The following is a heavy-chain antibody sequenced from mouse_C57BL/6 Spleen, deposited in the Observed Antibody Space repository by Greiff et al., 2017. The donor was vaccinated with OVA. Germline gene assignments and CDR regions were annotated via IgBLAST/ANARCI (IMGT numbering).Heavy chain of an antibody. D-gene: IGHD2-1*01. CDR2: ISSGGDYI. CDR1: GFTFSSYA. V-gene: IGHV5-9-1*02. J-gene: IGHJ2*01. Sequence: DVQLVESGEGLVKPGGSLKLSCAASGFTFSSYAMSWVRQTPEKRLEWVAYISSGGDYIYYADNVKGRFTISRDNARNTLYLQMSSLKSEDTAMYYCTRDNGNYFDYWGKGTTLTVSS. CDR3: TRDNGNYFDY.